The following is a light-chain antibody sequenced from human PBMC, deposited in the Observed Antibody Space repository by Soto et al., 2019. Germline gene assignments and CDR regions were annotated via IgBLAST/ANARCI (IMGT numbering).Light chain of an antibody. CDR3: QQYGSSPPYT. V-gene: IGKV3-20*01. J-gene: IGKJ2*01. Sequence: EIVLTQSPGIVSLSPGERATLSCRASQTVSGNYLAWYQQKPGQSPRLLIYGSSDRATGIPDRFSGSGSGTDFTLTINRVEPEDFAVYYCQQYGSSPPYTFGQGTTLEI. CDR2: GSS. CDR1: QTVSGNY.